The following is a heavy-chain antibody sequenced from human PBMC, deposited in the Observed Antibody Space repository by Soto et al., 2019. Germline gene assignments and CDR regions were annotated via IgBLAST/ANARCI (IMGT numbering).Heavy chain of an antibody. V-gene: IGHV5-51*01. CDR1: GYSVTSYW. D-gene: IGHD3-3*01. Sequence: PGEALKITWKGSGYSVTSYWIGWVRQMPGKGMELMVIIYPGDSDTRYSPSFQGKVTISADKSIRTAYLQWSSLKASDTAMYYCARHVTIFGVVRRGGMDXWGQVTTVTVS. CDR3: ARHVTIFGVVRRGGMDX. CDR2: IYPGDSDT. J-gene: IGHJ6*02.